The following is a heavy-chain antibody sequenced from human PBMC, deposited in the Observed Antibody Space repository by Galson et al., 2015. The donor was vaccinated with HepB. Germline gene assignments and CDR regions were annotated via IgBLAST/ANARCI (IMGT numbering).Heavy chain of an antibody. Sequence: SLRLSCAASGLTFDDYSMHWVRQAPGKGLEWVSLISWNGGSTYYADSVKGRFTISRDNSKNSLYLQMNSLRTEDTALYYCAKDGGFCSGGSCSNLFDYWGQGTLVTVSS. D-gene: IGHD2-15*01. CDR2: ISWNGGST. CDR1: GLTFDDYS. CDR3: AKDGGFCSGGSCSNLFDY. J-gene: IGHJ4*02. V-gene: IGHV3-43*01.